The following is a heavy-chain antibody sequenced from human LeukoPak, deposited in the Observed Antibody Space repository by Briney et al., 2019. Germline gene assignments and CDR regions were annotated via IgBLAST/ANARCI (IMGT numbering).Heavy chain of an antibody. J-gene: IGHJ4*02. CDR2: ISSSSSTI. CDR3: AKDWGEYFDYVWGSFTSFDS. Sequence: PGGSLRLSCAASGFTFSTYNMNWVRQGPGKGLEWVSYISSSSSTIYYADSVKGRFTISRDNAKNSLYLQMNSLRAEDTAVYYCAKDWGEYFDYVWGSFTSFDSWGQGTLVTVSS. V-gene: IGHV3-48*01. D-gene: IGHD3-16*01. CDR1: GFTFSTYN.